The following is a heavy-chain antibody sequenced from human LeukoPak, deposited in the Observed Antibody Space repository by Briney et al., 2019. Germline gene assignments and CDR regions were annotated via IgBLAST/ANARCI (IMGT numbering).Heavy chain of an antibody. D-gene: IGHD5-24*01. V-gene: IGHV1-8*02. J-gene: IGHJ4*02. CDR2: MNPNSGNT. CDR3: ARALRERWLQLYYFDY. Sequence: ASVKVSCKASGYTFTSYGISWVRQAPGQGLEWMGWMNPNSGNTGYAQKFQGRVTMTRNTSISTAYMELSSLRSEDTAVYYCARALRERWLQLYYFDYWGQGTLVTVSS. CDR1: GYTFTSYG.